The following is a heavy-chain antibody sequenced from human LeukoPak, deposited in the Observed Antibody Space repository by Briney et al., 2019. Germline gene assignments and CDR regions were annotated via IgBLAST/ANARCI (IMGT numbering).Heavy chain of an antibody. CDR3: AKGPLDEYDFLTFFDT. CDR1: GFTFTSQA. Sequence: PGESLRLSCVASGFTFTSQAMSWVRRAPGKGPEWVSSISPTGGSTYYADSVKGRFTISRDNPKNTLYLQMNSLRAEDTAEFYCAKGPLDEYDFLTFFDTWGQGALVTVSS. D-gene: IGHD3-9*01. V-gene: IGHV3-23*01. CDR2: ISPTGGST. J-gene: IGHJ4*02.